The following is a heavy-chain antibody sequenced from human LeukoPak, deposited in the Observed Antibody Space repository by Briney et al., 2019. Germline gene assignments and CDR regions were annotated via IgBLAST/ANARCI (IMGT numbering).Heavy chain of an antibody. CDR2: ISGSGGST. V-gene: IGHV3-23*01. D-gene: IGHD6-19*01. CDR1: GFTFSSYA. CDR3: AKVKDKYSSGWRPFDY. J-gene: IGHJ4*02. Sequence: GGSLRLSCAASGFTFSSYAMSWVRQAPGKGLEWVSAISGSGGSTYYADSVKGRFTISRDNSKNTLYLQMNSLRAEDTAVYYCAKVKDKYSSGWRPFDYWGQGTLVTVSS.